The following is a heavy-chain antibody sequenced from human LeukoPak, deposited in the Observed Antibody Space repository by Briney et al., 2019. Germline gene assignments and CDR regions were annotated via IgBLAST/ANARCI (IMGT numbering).Heavy chain of an antibody. V-gene: IGHV3-48*04. CDR1: GFTFSRYS. CDR3: ARSLSWSGYDI. D-gene: IGHD3-3*01. Sequence: GGSLRLSCAASGFTFSRYSMNWVRQAPGKGLEWVSYISPSGGTKYYADSVKGRFTISRDNAKNSLSLQMNSLRAEDTAVYYCARSLSWSGYDIWGQGTLVTVSP. J-gene: IGHJ4*02. CDR2: ISPSGGTK.